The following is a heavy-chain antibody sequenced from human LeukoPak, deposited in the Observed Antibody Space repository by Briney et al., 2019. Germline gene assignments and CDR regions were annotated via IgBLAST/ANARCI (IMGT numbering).Heavy chain of an antibody. Sequence: ASVKVSCKASGYTLINYHMHWVRQAPGQGREGMGVIYGGGGNRKYAQRFQGRVTMTRDTSTSTVYMELTSLRSEDTAVYYCAREGPSTYLFDEWGQGTLVTVSA. CDR2: IYGGGGNR. CDR1: GYTLINYH. J-gene: IGHJ4*02. D-gene: IGHD2-2*02. V-gene: IGHV1-46*01. CDR3: AREGPSTYLFDE.